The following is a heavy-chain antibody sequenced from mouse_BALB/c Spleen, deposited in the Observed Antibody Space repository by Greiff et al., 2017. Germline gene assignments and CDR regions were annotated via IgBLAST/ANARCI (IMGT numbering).Heavy chain of an antibody. CDR2: IDPENGDT. CDR3: NAGGSSYYFDY. J-gene: IGHJ2*01. V-gene: IGHV14-4*02. Sequence: EVQLQQSGAELVRSGASVKLSCTASGFNITDYYMHWVKQRPEQGLEWIGWIDPENGDTEYAPKFQGKATMTADTSSNTAYLQLSSLTSEDTAVYYCNAGGSSYYFDYWGQGTTLTVSS. CDR1: GFNITDYY. D-gene: IGHD1-3*01.